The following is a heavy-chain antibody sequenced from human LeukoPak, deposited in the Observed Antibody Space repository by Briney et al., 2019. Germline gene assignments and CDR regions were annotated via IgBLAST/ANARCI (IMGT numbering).Heavy chain of an antibody. V-gene: IGHV1-2*02. D-gene: IGHD6-19*01. Sequence: ASVKVSCEASGYTFTDYYMHWVRQAPGQGLEWMGWINPNSGGTNYAQKFQGRVTMTRDTSISTAYMELNRLRSDDTAVYSCATALAVAGRGLSRWGQGTLVTVSS. CDR1: GYTFTDYY. CDR3: ATALAVAGRGLSR. CDR2: INPNSGGT. J-gene: IGHJ4*02.